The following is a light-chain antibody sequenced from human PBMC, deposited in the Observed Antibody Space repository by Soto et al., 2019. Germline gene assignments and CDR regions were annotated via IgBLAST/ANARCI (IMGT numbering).Light chain of an antibody. CDR3: CSYAGISTFVI. CDR2: DVT. J-gene: IGLJ2*01. CDR1: SSDVGRYNV. V-gene: IGLV2-23*02. Sequence: QSALTQPASVSGSPGQSITISCTGTSSDVGRYNVVSWYQQHPGKAPKLMIYDVTKRPSGVSNRFSGSRSGSTASLTISGLQAEDEADYYCCSYAGISTFVIFGGGTKVTVL.